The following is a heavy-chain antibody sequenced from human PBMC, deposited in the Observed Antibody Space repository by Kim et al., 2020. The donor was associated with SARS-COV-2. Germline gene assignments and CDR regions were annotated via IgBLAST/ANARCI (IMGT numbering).Heavy chain of an antibody. CDR2: IYYSGST. Sequence: SETLSLTCTVSGGSISSSSYYWGWIRQPPGKGLEWIGSIYYSGSTYYNPSLKSRVTISVDTSKNQFSLKLSSVTAADTAVYYCARLPRTVASFDYWGQGTLVTVSS. CDR3: ARLPRTVASFDY. CDR1: GGSISSSSYY. V-gene: IGHV4-39*01. J-gene: IGHJ4*02.